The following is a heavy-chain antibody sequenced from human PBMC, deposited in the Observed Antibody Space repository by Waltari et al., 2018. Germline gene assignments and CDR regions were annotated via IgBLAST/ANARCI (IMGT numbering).Heavy chain of an antibody. Sequence: QVQLQQWGAGLLKPSETLSLTCAVDGVSFSNYYLTWIRQSPGKGLEWIGEITHSGSTYYNPSLKSRVNILVDSSANQFSLRLSSVTAADTAVYYCARGTPVRIFDDWGQGTLVTVSS. J-gene: IGHJ4*02. CDR3: ARGTPVRIFDD. CDR1: GVSFSNYY. CDR2: ITHSGST. D-gene: IGHD2-15*01. V-gene: IGHV4-34*01.